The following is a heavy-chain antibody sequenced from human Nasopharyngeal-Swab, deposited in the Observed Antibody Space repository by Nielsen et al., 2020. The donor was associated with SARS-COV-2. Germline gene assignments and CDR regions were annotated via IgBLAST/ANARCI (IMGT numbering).Heavy chain of an antibody. D-gene: IGHD3-22*01. Sequence: WGSLRLSCAASGFTFSDYYMSWIRQAPGKGLEWVSYISSSGTTIYYADSVKGRFTISRDNAKNSLSLQMNSLRAEDTAVYYCARTSDVGGGSNGYPDYWGQGTLVTVSS. J-gene: IGHJ4*02. V-gene: IGHV3-11*04. CDR1: GFTFSDYY. CDR3: ARTSDVGGGSNGYPDY. CDR2: ISSSGTTI.